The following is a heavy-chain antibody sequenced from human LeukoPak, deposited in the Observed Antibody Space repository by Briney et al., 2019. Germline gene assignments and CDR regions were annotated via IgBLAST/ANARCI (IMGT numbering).Heavy chain of an antibody. CDR3: ARDHLKRRRDIVVVPAAGGFVWYFDL. CDR1: GGTFSSYA. D-gene: IGHD2-2*01. V-gene: IGHV1-69*13. J-gene: IGHJ2*01. CDR2: IIPIFGTA. Sequence: SVKVSCKAPGGTFSSYAISWVRQAPGQGLEWMGGIIPIFGTANYAQKFQGRVTITADESTSTAYMELSSLRSEDTAMYYCARDHLKRRRDIVVVPAAGGFVWYFDLWGRGTLVTVSS.